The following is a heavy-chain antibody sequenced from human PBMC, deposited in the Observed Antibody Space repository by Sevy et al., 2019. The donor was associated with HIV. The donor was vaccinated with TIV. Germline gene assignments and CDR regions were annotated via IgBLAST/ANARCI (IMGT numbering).Heavy chain of an antibody. Sequence: GESLKISCAASGFSVSTNYMSWVRQAPGKGLEWVSAIYSGGNTYYADSVKGRFTIPRDNSKNTVYLQINSRRAEDTAVYYCARETLSGYNLWGQGTRVTVSS. V-gene: IGHV3-53*01. CDR3: ARETLSGYNL. CDR1: GFSVSTNY. J-gene: IGHJ4*02. CDR2: IYSGGNT. D-gene: IGHD5-12*01.